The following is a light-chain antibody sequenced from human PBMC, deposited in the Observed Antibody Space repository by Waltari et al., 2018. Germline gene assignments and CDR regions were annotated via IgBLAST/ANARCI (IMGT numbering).Light chain of an antibody. V-gene: IGLV7-46*01. CDR3: LLYSSGVWV. J-gene: IGLJ2*01. Sequence: QTVVTQEPSLTVSPGETVTLTCGSSTGGVISNHYPYWFQQKPGQAPRTLVSDTDTRHSWTPARFSGSLLGGKAALTLSGAQPEDEAEYYCLLYSSGVWVFGGGTKVTVL. CDR1: TGGVISNHY. CDR2: DTD.